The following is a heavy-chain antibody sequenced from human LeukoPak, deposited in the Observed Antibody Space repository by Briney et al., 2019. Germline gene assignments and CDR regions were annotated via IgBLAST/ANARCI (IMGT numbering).Heavy chain of an antibody. J-gene: IGHJ4*02. CDR3: AVTMVRGVITRYYFDY. CDR1: GGTFSSYA. D-gene: IGHD3-10*01. V-gene: IGHV1-69*05. CDR2: IIPIFGTA. Sequence: SVKVSCKASGGTFSSYAISWVRQAPGQGLEWMGGIIPIFGTANYAQKFQGRVTITTDGYTRTAYMELSSLRSEDTAVYYCAVTMVRGVITRYYFDYWGQGTLVTVSS.